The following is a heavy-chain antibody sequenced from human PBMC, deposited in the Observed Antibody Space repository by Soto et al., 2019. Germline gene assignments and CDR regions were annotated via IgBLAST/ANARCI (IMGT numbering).Heavy chain of an antibody. CDR1: GFTFSSYG. V-gene: IGHV3-33*01. J-gene: IGHJ6*03. Sequence: GGSLRVSCAASGFTFSSYGMHWVRQAPGKGLEWVAVIWYDGSNKYYADSVKGRFTISRDNSKNTLYLQMNSLRAEDTAVYYCAREIADYYMDVWGKGTTVTVSS. CDR3: AREIADYYMDV. CDR2: IWYDGSNK.